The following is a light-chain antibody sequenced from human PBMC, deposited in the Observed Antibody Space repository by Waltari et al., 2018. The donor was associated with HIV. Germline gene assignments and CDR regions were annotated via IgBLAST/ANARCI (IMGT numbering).Light chain of an antibody. V-gene: IGLV2-23*02. J-gene: IGLJ3*02. CDR1: SSDVGGYNI. CDR3: CSYAGGSSSV. Sequence: QSALIQPASVSGSPGQSITISCTGTSSDVGGYNIVSWYPQYPGKAPKVMSYEVNKRPVSIYNRFSGSKSGNTASLTISGLQPEDEADYYCCSYAGGSSSVFGGGTKLTVL. CDR2: EVN.